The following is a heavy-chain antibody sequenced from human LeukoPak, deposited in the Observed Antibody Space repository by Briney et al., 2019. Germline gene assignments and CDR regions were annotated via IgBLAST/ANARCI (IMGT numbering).Heavy chain of an antibody. CDR3: ARLGYCSSTSCYWALDY. J-gene: IGHJ4*02. CDR2: IYPGDSDT. D-gene: IGHD2-2*01. Sequence: GESLKISCKGSGYSFTSYWIGWVRQMPGKGLEWMGIIYPGDSDTRYSPSFQGQVTISADKSISTAYLQWSSLKASDTAMHYCARLGYCSSTSCYWALDYWGQGTLVTVSS. CDR1: GYSFTSYW. V-gene: IGHV5-51*01.